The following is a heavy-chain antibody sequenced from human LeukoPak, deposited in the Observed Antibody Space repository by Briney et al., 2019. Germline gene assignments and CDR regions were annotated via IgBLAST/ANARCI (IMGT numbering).Heavy chain of an antibody. V-gene: IGHV4-59*13. CDR2: VYYSGST. CDR3: ARAPYTSGFYFFDP. D-gene: IGHD3-22*01. J-gene: IGHJ5*02. Sequence: SETLSLTCTVSGGSISSYYWSWIRQPPGKGLEWIGYVYYSGSTTYNPSLKSRVTISVDTSKNRFSLKLSSVTAADTAVYYCARAPYTSGFYFFDPWGQGTLVTVSS. CDR1: GGSISSYY.